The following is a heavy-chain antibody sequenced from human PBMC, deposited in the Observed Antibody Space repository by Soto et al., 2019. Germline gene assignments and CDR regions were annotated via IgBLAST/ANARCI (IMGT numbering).Heavy chain of an antibody. J-gene: IGHJ4*02. CDR2: IYFTGTT. CDR3: ARDWGSSGWPN. CDR1: GHSLSSGGYY. V-gene: IGHV4-31*03. D-gene: IGHD6-19*01. Sequence: LSLTCTVSGHSLSSGGYYWSWIRQHPGKGLEWVGYIYFTGTTLYNPSLKSRLAISVDTSKNQFSLKLTSVTAADTAVYYCARDWGSSGWPNWGQGVLVTVSS.